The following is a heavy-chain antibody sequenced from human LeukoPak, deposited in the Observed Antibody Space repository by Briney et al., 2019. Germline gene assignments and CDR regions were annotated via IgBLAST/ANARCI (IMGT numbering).Heavy chain of an antibody. CDR2: INPNSGGT. J-gene: IGHJ6*03. CDR3: ARSTIAVHYYYYYMDV. V-gene: IGHV1-2*02. D-gene: IGHD6-19*01. CDR1: GYTFTGHY. Sequence: ASVKVSCKASGYTFTGHYMHWVRQAPGQGLEWMGWINPNSGGTNYAQKFQGRVTMTRDTSISTAYMELSRLRSDDTAVYYCARSTIAVHYYYYYMDVWGKGTTVTISS.